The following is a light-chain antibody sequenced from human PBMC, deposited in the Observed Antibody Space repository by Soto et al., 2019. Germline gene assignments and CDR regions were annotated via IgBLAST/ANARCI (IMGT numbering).Light chain of an antibody. V-gene: IGKV3-15*01. CDR3: QQYNNWPPWT. CDR2: GAS. Sequence: EIVMTQSPATLSVSPGERATLSCRASQSVSNNLAWYQQKPGQAPRLLMYGASTRATGIPARFSGSGSGTEFTLTISSLQSEDFAVYYCQQYNNWPPWTFGQGTKVEAK. CDR1: QSVSNN. J-gene: IGKJ1*01.